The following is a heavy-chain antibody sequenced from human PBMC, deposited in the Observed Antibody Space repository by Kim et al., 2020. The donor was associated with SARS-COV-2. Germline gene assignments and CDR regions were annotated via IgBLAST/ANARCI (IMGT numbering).Heavy chain of an antibody. CDR3: ATDLTHYFDY. CDR2: ET. Sequence: ETIYAQKFQGRVTMTEDTSTDTAYMELSSLRSEDTAVYYCATDLTHYFDYWGQGTLVTVSS. V-gene: IGHV1-24*01. J-gene: IGHJ4*02.